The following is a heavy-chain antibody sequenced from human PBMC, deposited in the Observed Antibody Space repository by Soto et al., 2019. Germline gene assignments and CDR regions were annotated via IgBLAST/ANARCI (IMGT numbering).Heavy chain of an antibody. CDR2: IGTAGDT. J-gene: IGHJ4*02. Sequence: PGGSLRLSCAASGFTFSSYDMHWVRQATGKGLEWVSAIGTAGDTYYPGSVKGRFTISRENAKNSLYLQMNSLRAGDTAVYYCARVWRYSYSNYYFDYWGQGTLVTGSS. V-gene: IGHV3-13*01. CDR1: GFTFSSYD. CDR3: ARVWRYSYSNYYFDY. D-gene: IGHD5-18*01.